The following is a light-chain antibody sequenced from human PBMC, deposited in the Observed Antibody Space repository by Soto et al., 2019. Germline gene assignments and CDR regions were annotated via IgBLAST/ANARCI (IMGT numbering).Light chain of an antibody. CDR3: QQDTGPPTT. CDR2: GAS. Sequence: EIILTQSPDTLSLSPGERATLSCRASQTVSSTYLAWCQQRPGQAPRLLIYGASTRAAGIPDRFSGSGSGTDFTLTITSLEPEDSAVYFCQQDTGPPTTFGQGTRLEIK. J-gene: IGKJ5*01. CDR1: QTVSSTY. V-gene: IGKV3-20*01.